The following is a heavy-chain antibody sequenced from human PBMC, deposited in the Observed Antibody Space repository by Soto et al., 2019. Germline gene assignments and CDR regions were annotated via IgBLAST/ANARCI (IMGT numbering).Heavy chain of an antibody. D-gene: IGHD4-4*01. J-gene: IGHJ4*02. CDR2: IWYDGSDK. CDR3: ARVDDYSNPFHFDY. Sequence: QVQLVESGGGVVQPGRSLRLCCAASGFTFSSYGMHWVRQAPGKGLEWVAVIWYDGSDKFYADSVKGRFTISRDNSKNTLHLQMNRLRAEDTAVYYCARVDDYSNPFHFDYWGQGTPVTVSS. V-gene: IGHV3-33*01. CDR1: GFTFSSYG.